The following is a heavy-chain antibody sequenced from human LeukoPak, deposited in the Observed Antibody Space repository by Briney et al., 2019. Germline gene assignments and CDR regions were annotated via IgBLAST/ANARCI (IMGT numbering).Heavy chain of an antibody. CDR1: GFTFSSYW. V-gene: IGHV3-7*01. CDR2: TKPDGTEK. CDR3: ARDEVAVPGGFY. J-gene: IGHJ4*02. D-gene: IGHD2-8*02. Sequence: GGSLRLSCAASGFTFSSYWMSWVRQAPGKGLEWVANTKPDGTEKNYVDSVKGRFTISRDNTKNSLYLQMNSLRAEDTAVYYCARDEVAVPGGFYWGQGALVTVSS.